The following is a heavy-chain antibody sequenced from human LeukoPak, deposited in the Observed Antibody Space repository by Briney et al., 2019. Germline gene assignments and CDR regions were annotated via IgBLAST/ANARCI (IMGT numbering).Heavy chain of an antibody. D-gene: IGHD3-10*01. V-gene: IGHV4-31*03. J-gene: IGHJ4*02. CDR3: GRLTFGELSFDS. Sequence: SQTLSLTCSVSGGSISSGAYFWSWIRQHPGKGLEWIGHIYYSGNTYNNPSLKSGVTISLDTSKNEFSLRLSSVTAADTAVYYCGRLTFGELSFDSWGPGILATVSS. CDR2: IYYSGNT. CDR1: GGSISSGAYF.